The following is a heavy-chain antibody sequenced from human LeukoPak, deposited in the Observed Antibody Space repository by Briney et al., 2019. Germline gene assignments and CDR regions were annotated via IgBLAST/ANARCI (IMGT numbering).Heavy chain of an antibody. D-gene: IGHD5-24*01. CDR3: ARVIETEEARDGYKSYYYYYGMDV. CDR2: IFPILGIA. V-gene: IGHV1-69*04. Sequence: GASVKVSCKASGGTFSSYAISWVRQAPGQGLEWMGRIFPILGIANYAQKFQGRVTITADKSTSTAYMELSSLRSEDTAVYYCARVIETEEARDGYKSYYYYYGMDVWGQGTTVTVSS. CDR1: GGTFSSYA. J-gene: IGHJ6*02.